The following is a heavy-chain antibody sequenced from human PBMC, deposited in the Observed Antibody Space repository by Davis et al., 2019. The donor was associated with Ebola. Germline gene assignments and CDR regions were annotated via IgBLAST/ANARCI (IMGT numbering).Heavy chain of an antibody. CDR2: IWCDGSKK. D-gene: IGHD3-10*01. J-gene: IGHJ3*02. CDR1: GFTFSSYG. CDR3: AHFGVTQNAYDI. Sequence: GESLKISCAASGFTFSSYGMHWVRQAPGKGLEWVAVIWCDGSKKYYADSVKGRFTISRDNSKNPLYLQMNSLRAEDTAVYYCAHFGVTQNAYDIWGQGTMVTVSS. V-gene: IGHV3-33*01.